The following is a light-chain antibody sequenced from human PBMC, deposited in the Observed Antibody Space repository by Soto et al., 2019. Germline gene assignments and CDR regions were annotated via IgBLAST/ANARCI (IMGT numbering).Light chain of an antibody. CDR2: AAS. Sequence: DLQMTQSPSSLSASVGDRVTITCRASQTINRYLNWYQQKLGKAPKLLIYAASTLQTGVPSRFSGSGSGTDFTLTIASLQPEDFATYYCQQSYITPPLTFGGGTKVEI. CDR3: QQSYITPPLT. V-gene: IGKV1-39*01. J-gene: IGKJ4*01. CDR1: QTINRY.